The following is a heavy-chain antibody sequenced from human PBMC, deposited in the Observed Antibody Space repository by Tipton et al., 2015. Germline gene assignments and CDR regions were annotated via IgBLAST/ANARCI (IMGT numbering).Heavy chain of an antibody. CDR3: ARYTSSWYSDGLDV. CDR2: LYYSGST. D-gene: IGHD6-13*01. Sequence: TLSLTCTVSGGSISSSSYFWGWIRQPPGKGLEWIGTLYYSGSTYYNPSLKSRVTISVDTSKNQFSLKLSSVTAADTAVYYCARYTSSWYSDGLDVWGQGTTVTVSS. V-gene: IGHV4-39*01. J-gene: IGHJ6*02. CDR1: GGSISSSSYF.